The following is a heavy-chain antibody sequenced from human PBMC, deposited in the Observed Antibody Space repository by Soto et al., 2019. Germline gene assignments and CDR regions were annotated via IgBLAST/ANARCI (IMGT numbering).Heavy chain of an antibody. V-gene: IGHV3-23*01. CDR3: ARPYGGKIGDAPDL. D-gene: IGHD2-15*01. CDR1: GFTFSIYG. CDR2: ISDSGDSA. J-gene: IGHJ3*01. Sequence: VSLSLSCAASGFTFSIYGMSWVRQVPGKGLEWVSTISDSGDSAYYADSVKGRFTISRDNSKNTLYLQMNSLRDEDTAVYYCARPYGGKIGDAPDLWGQGTMVTGSS.